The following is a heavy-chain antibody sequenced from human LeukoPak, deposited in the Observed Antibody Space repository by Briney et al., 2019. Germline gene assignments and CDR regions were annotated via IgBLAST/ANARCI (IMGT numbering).Heavy chain of an antibody. D-gene: IGHD4-11*01. CDR1: GFTFSHYA. Sequence: TGGSLRLSCAAAGFTFSHYAMHWVRQAPGKGLEWVAVIWSDGTNKYYAASVRGRFSISRDDSDNTVYLQMNSLRPEDTGVYYCARDAQRGFDYSNSPQYWGQGTPVTVST. J-gene: IGHJ4*02. CDR3: ARDAQRGFDYSNSPQY. CDR2: IWSDGTNK. V-gene: IGHV3-33*01.